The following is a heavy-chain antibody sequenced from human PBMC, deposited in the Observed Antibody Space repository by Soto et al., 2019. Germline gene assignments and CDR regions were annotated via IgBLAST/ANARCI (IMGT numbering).Heavy chain of an antibody. CDR2: INHTGST. J-gene: IGHJ4*02. V-gene: IGHV4-34*01. D-gene: IGHD3-22*01. CDR3: ARTYYYDSSTYYVNY. Sequence: QVQLQQWGAGLLKPSETLSLTCAVYGGSFSGYFWTWIRQPPGKGLEWKGLEWIGEINHTGSTTYNPSLKSRVTITVDTSKNQFSLKLSSVTAADTAVYYCARTYYYDSSTYYVNYWGQGTLVSVSS. CDR1: GGSFSGYF.